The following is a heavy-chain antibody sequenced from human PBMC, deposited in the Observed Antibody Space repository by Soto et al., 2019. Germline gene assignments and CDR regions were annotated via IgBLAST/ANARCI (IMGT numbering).Heavy chain of an antibody. D-gene: IGHD3-3*01. Sequence: SVKVSCKASGFTFTSSAMQWVRQARGQRLEWIGWIVVGSGNTNYAQKFQERVTITRDMSTSTAYMELSSLRSEGTAVYYCAADHYDFWSGYLTAPDAFDFWGQGTMVTVSS. CDR3: AADHYDFWSGYLTAPDAFDF. J-gene: IGHJ3*01. CDR2: IVVGSGNT. CDR1: GFTFTSSA. V-gene: IGHV1-58*02.